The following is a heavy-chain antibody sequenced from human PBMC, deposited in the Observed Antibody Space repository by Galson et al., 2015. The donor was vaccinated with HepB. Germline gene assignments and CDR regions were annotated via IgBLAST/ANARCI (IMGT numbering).Heavy chain of an antibody. CDR1: GSTFTSDG. CDR2: ISSYNGNS. V-gene: IGHV1-18*01. J-gene: IGHJ6*02. Sequence: SVKVSCKASGSTFTSDGISWVRQAPGQGLEWMGWISSYNGNSNSAQKLQGRFSMTTDTSTNTTYMELRGLRSDDTAVYYCARDGNYHGMDVWGQETTVTVSS. D-gene: IGHD1-1*01. CDR3: ARDGNYHGMDV.